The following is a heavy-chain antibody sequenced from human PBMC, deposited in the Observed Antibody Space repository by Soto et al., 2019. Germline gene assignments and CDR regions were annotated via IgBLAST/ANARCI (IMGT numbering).Heavy chain of an antibody. CDR3: ARDQDNWNYRTRDYYYGMDV. CDR1: GGSISSGGYY. CDR2: IYYSGST. V-gene: IGHV4-31*03. Sequence: PSETLSLTCTVSGGSISSGGYYWSWIRQHPGKGLEWIGYIYYSGSTYYNPSLKSRVTISVDTSKNQFSLKLSSVTAADTAVYYCARDQDNWNYRTRDYYYGMDVWGQGTTVTVSS. J-gene: IGHJ6*02. D-gene: IGHD1-7*01.